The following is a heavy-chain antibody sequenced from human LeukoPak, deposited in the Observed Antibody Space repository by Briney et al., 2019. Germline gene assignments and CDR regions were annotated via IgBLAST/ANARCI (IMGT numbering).Heavy chain of an antibody. D-gene: IGHD3-10*01. J-gene: IGHJ3*02. CDR3: ARAGGAFDI. CDR1: GGTFSSYA. V-gene: IGHV1-69*05. Sequence: SLKSSCEALGGTFSSYAISWVRQAPGQGLEWIGRIIPLFVTANYAQKFQGRVTITTDESTSTAYMELSSLRSEDTAVYYCARAGGAFDIWGQGTMVTVSS. CDR2: IIPLFVTA.